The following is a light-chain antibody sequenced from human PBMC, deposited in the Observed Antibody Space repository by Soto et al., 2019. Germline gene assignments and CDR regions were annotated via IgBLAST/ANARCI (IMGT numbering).Light chain of an antibody. CDR1: QSVSSSY. Sequence: EIVLTQSPGTLSLSPGERATLSCRASQSVSSSYLAWYQQKPGQAPRLLIYGASSRATGIPDRFSGSGSGTDFTLTIIRLEAEDFAVYYCQQYSSSPPGLTFGGGTKVELK. CDR3: QQYSSSPPGLT. CDR2: GAS. V-gene: IGKV3-20*01. J-gene: IGKJ4*01.